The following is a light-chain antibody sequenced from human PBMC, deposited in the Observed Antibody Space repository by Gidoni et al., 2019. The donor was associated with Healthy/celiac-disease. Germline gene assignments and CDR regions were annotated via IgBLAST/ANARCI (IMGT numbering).Light chain of an antibody. CDR1: QSVSSN. CDR2: GAS. CDR3: QQYNNWPLT. Sequence: EIVMTQSPATLSVSPGERATLSCRASQSVSSNLAWYQQTPGQAPRLLIYGASTRATGIPARFSGSGSGTEFNLTISSLQSEDFAVYYCQQYNNWPLTFGGGTKVEIK. J-gene: IGKJ4*01. V-gene: IGKV3-15*01.